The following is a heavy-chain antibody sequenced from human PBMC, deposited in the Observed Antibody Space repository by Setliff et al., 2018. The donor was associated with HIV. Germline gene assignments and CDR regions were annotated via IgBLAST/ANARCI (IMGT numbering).Heavy chain of an antibody. Sequence: SETLSLTCAVSGGSIGSSNWWSWVRQPPGKGLEWIGEIYHSGSTNYNPSLKSRVTISVDKSKNHYSLNLTSVTAADTAVYYCARASWDYYDSSLLGGSFDPWGQGTLVTVSS. J-gene: IGHJ5*02. CDR1: GGSIGSSNW. CDR3: ARASWDYYDSSLLGGSFDP. CDR2: IYHSGST. D-gene: IGHD3-22*01. V-gene: IGHV4-4*02.